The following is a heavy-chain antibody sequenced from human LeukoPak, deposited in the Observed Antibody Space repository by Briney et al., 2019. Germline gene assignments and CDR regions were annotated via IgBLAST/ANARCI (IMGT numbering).Heavy chain of an antibody. D-gene: IGHD3-22*01. J-gene: IGHJ4*02. CDR3: ARETRIRNYYDSGAYYYGDYFDY. CDR2: ISSSGSTI. Sequence: PGGSLRLSCAASGFTFSSYEMNWVRQAPGKGLKWVSYISSSGSTIYYADSVKGRFTISRDNAKNSLYLQMNSLRAEDTAIYYCARETRIRNYYDSGAYYYGDYFDYWGQGTLVTVSS. V-gene: IGHV3-48*03. CDR1: GFTFSSYE.